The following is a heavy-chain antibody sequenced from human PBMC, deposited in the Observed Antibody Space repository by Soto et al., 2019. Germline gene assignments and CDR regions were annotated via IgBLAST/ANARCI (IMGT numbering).Heavy chain of an antibody. CDR2: IIPIFGTA. CDR1: GGTFSSYA. CDR3: AYYYDSSGYGGFDP. Sequence: SVKVSCKASGGTFSSYAISWVRQAPGQGLEWMGGIIPIFGTANYAQKFQGRVTITADKSTSTAYMELSSLRSEDTAVYYCAYYYDSSGYGGFDPWGQGTLVTVSS. V-gene: IGHV1-69*06. D-gene: IGHD3-22*01. J-gene: IGHJ5*02.